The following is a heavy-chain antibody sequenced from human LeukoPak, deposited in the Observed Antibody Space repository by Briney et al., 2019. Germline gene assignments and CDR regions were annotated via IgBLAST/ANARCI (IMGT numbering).Heavy chain of an antibody. D-gene: IGHD5-24*01. CDR1: GGSFSDYY. J-gene: IGHJ4*02. Sequence: SETLSLTCAVCGGSFSDYYWSWIRQPPGKGLEWIGEINHGGSTNYNPSLKSRVTMSVDTSKNQFSLKLSSVTAADTAVYYCARVVGDGYNYPYYFDYWGQGTLVTVSS. CDR2: INHGGST. V-gene: IGHV4-34*01. CDR3: ARVVGDGYNYPYYFDY.